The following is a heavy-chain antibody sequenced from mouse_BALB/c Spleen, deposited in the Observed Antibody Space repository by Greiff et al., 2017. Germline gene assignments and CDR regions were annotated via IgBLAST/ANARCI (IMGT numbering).Heavy chain of an antibody. CDR3: ARRRDGYPYYFDY. V-gene: IGHV1-18*01. CDR1: GYTFTEYT. Sequence: EVQRVESGPELVKPGASVKISCKTSGYTFTEYTMHWVKQSHGKSLEWIGGINPNNGGTSYNQKFKGKATLTVDKSSSTAYMELRSLTSEDSAVYYCARRRDGYPYYFDYWGQGTTLTVAS. J-gene: IGHJ2*01. D-gene: IGHD2-3*01. CDR2: INPNNGGT.